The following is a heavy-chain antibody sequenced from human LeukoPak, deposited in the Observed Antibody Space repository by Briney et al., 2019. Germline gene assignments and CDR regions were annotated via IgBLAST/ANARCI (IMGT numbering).Heavy chain of an antibody. J-gene: IGHJ4*02. CDR3: ARDLPPYYFDY. CDR2: IIHILGIA. Sequence: STLKVSCEVSGGILSGYAISWVPQAPGHRLKWMGRIIHILGIASCAQKFQGRVTITADKYTSTASMDLRSLRSEDTAVYYCARDLPPYYFDYWGQGTLVTVSS. CDR1: GGILSGYA. V-gene: IGHV1-69*04.